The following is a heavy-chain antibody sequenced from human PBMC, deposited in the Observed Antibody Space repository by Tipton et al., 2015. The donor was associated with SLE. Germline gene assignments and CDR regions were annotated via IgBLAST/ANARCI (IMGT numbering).Heavy chain of an antibody. CDR1: GGSISSSAYY. CDR2: IYYSGST. D-gene: IGHD2-2*01. V-gene: IGHV4-39*07. J-gene: IGHJ6*02. CDR3: ARDEIVVIPAASYQYHYGMDV. Sequence: TLSLTCTVSGGSISSSAYYWGWIRQPPGKGLEWIGNIYYSGSTYYNPSLRSRVTISEDTSKKQFSLKLSSVTAADTAVYYCARDEIVVIPAASYQYHYGMDVWGQGTTVTVSS.